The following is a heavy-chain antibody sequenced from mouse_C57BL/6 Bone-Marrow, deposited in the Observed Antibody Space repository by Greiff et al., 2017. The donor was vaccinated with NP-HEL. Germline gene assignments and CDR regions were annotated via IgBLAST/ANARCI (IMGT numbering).Heavy chain of an antibody. V-gene: IGHV1-7*01. Sequence: VKLMESGAELAKPGASVKLSCKASGYTFTSYWMHWVKQRPGQGLEWIGYINPSSGYTKYNQKFKDKATLTADNSSSTAYMQLSSLTYEDSAVYYCARAFYYYLGFDVWGTGTTVTVSS. J-gene: IGHJ1*03. CDR2: INPSSGYT. CDR1: GYTFTSYW. CDR3: ARAFYYYLGFDV. D-gene: IGHD1-1*01.